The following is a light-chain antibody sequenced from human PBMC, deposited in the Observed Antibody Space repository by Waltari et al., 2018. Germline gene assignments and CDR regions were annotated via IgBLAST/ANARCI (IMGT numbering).Light chain of an antibody. CDR3: ATWDYSLDGQV. Sequence: QSVLPQPPPASGTPGPRVTISCSGSSSHIGAQVVIWYQVLPGTAPRLLIYSTNQRPSGVPERFSGSKSGTSASLAISGLQSEDEADYYCATWDYSLDGQVFGGGTKLTVL. CDR2: STN. V-gene: IGLV1-44*01. J-gene: IGLJ3*02. CDR1: SSHIGAQV.